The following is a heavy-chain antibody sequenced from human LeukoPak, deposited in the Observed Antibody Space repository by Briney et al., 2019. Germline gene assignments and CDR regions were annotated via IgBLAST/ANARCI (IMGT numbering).Heavy chain of an antibody. CDR1: GYSFTAYY. CDR2: INPNSGGT. CDR3: TRRVDTTSPDY. J-gene: IGHJ4*02. D-gene: IGHD2-2*01. V-gene: IGHV1-2*02. Sequence: VASVKVSCKASGYSFTAYYMHWVRQAPGQGLEYMGWINPNSGGTNYAQKFQGRVTMTSDTSISTAYMELSSLRSDDTAVYYCTRRVDTTSPDYWGQGTLVTVSS.